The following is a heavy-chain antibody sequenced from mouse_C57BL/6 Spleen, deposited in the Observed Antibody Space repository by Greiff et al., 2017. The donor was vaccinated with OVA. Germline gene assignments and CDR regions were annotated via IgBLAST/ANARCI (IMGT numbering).Heavy chain of an antibody. Sequence: QVQLQQPGAELVKPGASVKLSCKASGYTFTSYWMHWVKQRPGQGLEWIGMIHPNSGSTNYNEKFKSKATLTVDKSSSTAYMQLSSLTSEDSAVYYCALYYDYDLGSFFDYWGQGTTLTVSS. CDR2: IHPNSGST. CDR1: GYTFTSYW. CDR3: ALYYDYDLGSFFDY. D-gene: IGHD2-4*01. J-gene: IGHJ2*01. V-gene: IGHV1-64*01.